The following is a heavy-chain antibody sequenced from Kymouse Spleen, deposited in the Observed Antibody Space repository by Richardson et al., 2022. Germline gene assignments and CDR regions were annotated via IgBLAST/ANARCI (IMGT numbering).Heavy chain of an antibody. CDR3: AKDHDYGDDYYYGMDV. J-gene: IGHJ6*02. CDR1: GFTFSSYG. Sequence: QVQLVESGGGVVQPGRSLRLSCAASGFTFSSYGMHWVRQAPGKGLEWVAVISYDGSNKYYADSVKGRFTISRDNSKNTLYLQMNSLRAEDTAVYYCAKDHDYGDDYYYGMDVWGQGTTVTVSS. V-gene: IGHV3-30*18. CDR2: ISYDGSNK. D-gene: IGHD4-17*01.